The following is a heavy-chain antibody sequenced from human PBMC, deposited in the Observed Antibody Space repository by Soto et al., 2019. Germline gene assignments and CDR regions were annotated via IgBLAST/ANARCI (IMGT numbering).Heavy chain of an antibody. V-gene: IGHV4-61*03. D-gene: IGHD2-15*01. CDR2: IYYSVST. J-gene: IGHJ4*01. Sequence: SETLSLTCTVSGGSVSSGSYSWSWILQPPGRGLEWLGYIYYSVSTSYNPSLKSRVSISRETSKNHFSLKLSSLTCADTAVDYCAGEGDSAADPFECWGAGTMVTVSS. CDR1: GGSVSSGSYS. CDR3: AGEGDSAADPFEC.